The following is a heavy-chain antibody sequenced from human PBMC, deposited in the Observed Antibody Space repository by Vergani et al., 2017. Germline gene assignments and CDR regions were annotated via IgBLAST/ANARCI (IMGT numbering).Heavy chain of an antibody. Sequence: VQLVESGGGVVQPGRSLRLSCAASGFTFSSYGMHWVRQAPGKGLEWVAVISYDGSNKYYADSVKGRFTISRDNSKNTLYLQMNSLRAEDTAVYYCAKDYGSCVDYWGQGTLVTVSS. D-gene: IGHD2-15*01. CDR3: AKDYGSCVDY. J-gene: IGHJ4*02. V-gene: IGHV3-30*18. CDR1: GFTFSSYG. CDR2: ISYDGSNK.